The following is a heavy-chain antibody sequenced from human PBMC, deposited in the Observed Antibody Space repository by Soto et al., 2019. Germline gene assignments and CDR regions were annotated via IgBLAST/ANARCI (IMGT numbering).Heavy chain of an antibody. CDR3: AKLGGYPFGTADFDY. CDR2: IGVSSSYI. CDR1: GFTFSSYN. D-gene: IGHD1-1*01. V-gene: IGHV3-21*01. Sequence: EVQLVESGGGLVKPGESLRLSCAASGFTFSSYNMNWVRLAPGKGLEWVSSIGVSSSYIYYADSVKGRFTISRDNAKNPLYLQMSSLRAEDTAVYYCAKLGGYPFGTADFDYWGQGTLVTVSS. J-gene: IGHJ4*02.